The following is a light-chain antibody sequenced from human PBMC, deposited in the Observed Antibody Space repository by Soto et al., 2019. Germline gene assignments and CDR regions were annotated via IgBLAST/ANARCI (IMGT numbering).Light chain of an antibody. CDR1: QSISRK. CDR2: GAS. Sequence: EIVMTQSPATLSVSPGERATLSCRASQSISRKLAWYQQKPGQSPRLLMYGASARATGIPDRFSGSGSGTEFTLTISSLQSEDFALYSCQQFNNWPFTFGPGTKVDIK. V-gene: IGKV3-15*01. J-gene: IGKJ3*01. CDR3: QQFNNWPFT.